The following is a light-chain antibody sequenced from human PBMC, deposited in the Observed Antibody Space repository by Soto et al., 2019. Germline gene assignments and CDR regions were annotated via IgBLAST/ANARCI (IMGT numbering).Light chain of an antibody. CDR3: AAWDDSLSGPV. Sequence: QLVLTQPPSASGTPGQRVTISSSGSSSNIGSNYVYWYQQLPGTAPKLLIYKNDQRPSGVPDRFSGSKSGTSASLAISGLRSEDEGDYYCAAWDDSLSGPVFGGGTKLTVL. J-gene: IGLJ2*01. CDR1: SSNIGSNY. CDR2: KND. V-gene: IGLV1-47*01.